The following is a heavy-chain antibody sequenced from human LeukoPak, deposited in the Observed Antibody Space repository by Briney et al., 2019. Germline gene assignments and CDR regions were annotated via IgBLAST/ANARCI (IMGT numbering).Heavy chain of an antibody. D-gene: IGHD6-19*01. CDR2: IKQDGSEK. CDR3: AKDKVGGDCYDY. CDR1: GFTFSSYW. Sequence: GGSLRLSCAASGFTFSSYWMSWVRQAPGKGLEWVANIKQDGSEKYYVDSVKGRFTISRDNSKNTLYLQMNSLRAEDTAVYYCAKDKVGGDCYDYWGQGTLVTVSS. V-gene: IGHV3-7*03. J-gene: IGHJ4*02.